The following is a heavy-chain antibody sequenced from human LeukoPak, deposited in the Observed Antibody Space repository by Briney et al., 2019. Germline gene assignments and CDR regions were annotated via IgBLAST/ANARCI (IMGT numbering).Heavy chain of an antibody. J-gene: IGHJ6*02. Sequence: GGSLRLSCAASGFTFSSYEMNWVRQAPGKGLEWVSYISSSGSTIYYADSVKGRFTISRDNAKNLLYLQMNSLRAEDTAVYYCARGAYCSSTGCPTGYYGMDVWGQGTTVTVSS. CDR2: ISSSGSTI. V-gene: IGHV3-48*03. CDR1: GFTFSSYE. CDR3: ARGAYCSSTGCPTGYYGMDV. D-gene: IGHD2-2*01.